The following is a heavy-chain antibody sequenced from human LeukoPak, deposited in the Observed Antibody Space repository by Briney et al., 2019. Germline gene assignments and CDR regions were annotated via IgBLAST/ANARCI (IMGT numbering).Heavy chain of an antibody. J-gene: IGHJ4*02. V-gene: IGHV1-24*01. CDR2: FDPEDGET. CDR1: GYTLTELS. D-gene: IGHD6-19*01. Sequence: ASVKVSCKVSGYTLTELSMHWVRQAPGKGLEWMGGFDPEDGETIYAQKFQGRVTMTEDTSTDTAYMELSSLRSEDTAVYYCARGGPSRGSGFYYFDYWGQGTLVTVSS. CDR3: ARGGPSRGSGFYYFDY.